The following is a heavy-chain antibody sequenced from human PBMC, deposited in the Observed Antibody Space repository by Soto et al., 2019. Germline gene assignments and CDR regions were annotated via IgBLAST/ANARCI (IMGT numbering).Heavy chain of an antibody. D-gene: IGHD3-16*01. Sequence: PGGSLRLSCAASGFSFITYAVTWVRQAPGKGLEWVASISDFSSSYNTFYADSVKGRFTVARDDSKNTLKLQMNSLRVEDTAMYYCARVWGSSSWRQVRYDFWGKGTLVTVSS. CDR3: ARVWGSSSWRQVRYDF. V-gene: IGHV3-23*01. CDR2: ISDFSSSYNT. J-gene: IGHJ4*02. CDR1: GFSFITYA.